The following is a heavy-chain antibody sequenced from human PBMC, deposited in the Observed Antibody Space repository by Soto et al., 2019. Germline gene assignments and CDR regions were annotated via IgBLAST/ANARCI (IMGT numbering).Heavy chain of an antibody. D-gene: IGHD1-26*01. CDR1: GFTFSSYA. CDR2: ISGSGGST. V-gene: IGHV3-23*01. Sequence: EVQLLESGGGLVQPGGSLRLSCAASGFTFSSYAMSWVRQAPGKGLEWVSAISGSGGSTYYADSVKGRFTISRDNSKNTLYLQMNSLRAEDTAVYYCAKDWGIVDGDYYYYYAMDVWGQGTTVTVSS. CDR3: AKDWGIVDGDYYYYYAMDV. J-gene: IGHJ6*02.